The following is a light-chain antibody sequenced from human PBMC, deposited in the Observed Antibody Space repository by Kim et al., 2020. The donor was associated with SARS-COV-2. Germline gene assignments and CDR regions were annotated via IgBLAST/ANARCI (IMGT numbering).Light chain of an antibody. CDR1: KWGDKY. CDR3: QAWDSSTVV. CDR2: EDS. Sequence: SVSAGQTASITCSGDKWGDKYACWYKQKPGQAPVLVIYEDSKRPSGIPERFSGSNAGNTATLTISGTQAMDEADYYCQAWDSSTVVFGGGTQLTVL. V-gene: IGLV3-1*01. J-gene: IGLJ2*01.